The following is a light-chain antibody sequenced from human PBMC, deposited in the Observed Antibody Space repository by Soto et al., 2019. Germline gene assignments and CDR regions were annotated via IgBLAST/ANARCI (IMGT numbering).Light chain of an antibody. CDR2: GAF. V-gene: IGKV3-15*01. J-gene: IGKJ4*01. CDR1: QSINSN. Sequence: EIVMTQSPVTLSASPGERATLSCRASQSINSNLAWYQQKPGQAPSLLIYGAFTRATGIPARFSGSGSGTEFSLTISSLQSEDSAVYYCQRYDNWPLTFGGGTKVEIK. CDR3: QRYDNWPLT.